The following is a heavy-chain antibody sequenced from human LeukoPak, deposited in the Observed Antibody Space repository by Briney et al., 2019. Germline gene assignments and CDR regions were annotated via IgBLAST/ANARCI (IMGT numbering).Heavy chain of an antibody. D-gene: IGHD1-20*01. CDR3: ARGDYNWNDVVRLSGDY. Sequence: GGSLRLSCAASGFTFSSYEMNWVRQAPGKGLEWVSYISSSGSTKYYADSVKGRFTISRDNAKNSPYLQMNSLRAEDTAVYYCARGDYNWNDVVRLSGDYWGQGTLVTVSS. J-gene: IGHJ4*02. V-gene: IGHV3-48*03. CDR1: GFTFSSYE. CDR2: ISSSGSTK.